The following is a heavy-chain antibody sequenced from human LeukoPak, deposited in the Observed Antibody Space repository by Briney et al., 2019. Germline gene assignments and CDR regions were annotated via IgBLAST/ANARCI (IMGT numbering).Heavy chain of an antibody. CDR3: AKDLVGATTGNFDY. Sequence: HPGGSLRLSCAASGFTFDDYGMSWVRQAPGKGLEWVAFIRYDGSNKYYADSVKGRFTISRDNSKNTLYLQMNSLRAEDTAVYYCAKDLVGATTGNFDYWGQGTLVTVSS. D-gene: IGHD1-26*01. CDR2: IRYDGSNK. CDR1: GFTFDDYG. V-gene: IGHV3-30*02. J-gene: IGHJ4*02.